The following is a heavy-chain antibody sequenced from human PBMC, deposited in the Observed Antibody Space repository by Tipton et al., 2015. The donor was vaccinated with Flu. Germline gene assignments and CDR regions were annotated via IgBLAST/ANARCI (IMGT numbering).Heavy chain of an antibody. J-gene: IGHJ6*02. V-gene: IGHV4-59*01. Sequence: TLSLTCSVSGSSIGGSYCWGWIRQPPRKGLEYIGFISYTGRPNYNPSLKSRLAISLDASNHQFSLRLRSVSAADSAVYYCARGVIRGDHSYGFDVWGQGTTVTVSS. CDR2: ISYTGRP. CDR3: ARGVIRGDHSYGFDV. D-gene: IGHD2-21*01. CDR1: GSSIGGSYC.